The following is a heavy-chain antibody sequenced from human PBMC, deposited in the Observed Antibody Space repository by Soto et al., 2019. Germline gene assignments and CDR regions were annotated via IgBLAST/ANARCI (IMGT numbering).Heavy chain of an antibody. CDR3: ARGLAHDSSGYYYGMDV. CDR2: IKQDGSEK. V-gene: IGHV3-7*03. CDR1: GFTFSSYW. D-gene: IGHD3-22*01. Sequence: PXVCLRLSCAASGFTFSSYWMSWVRQAPGKGLEWVANIKQDGSEKYYVDSVKGRFTISRDNAKNSLYLQMNSLRAEDTAVYYCARGLAHDSSGYYYGMDVWAQGTTVTVS. J-gene: IGHJ6*02.